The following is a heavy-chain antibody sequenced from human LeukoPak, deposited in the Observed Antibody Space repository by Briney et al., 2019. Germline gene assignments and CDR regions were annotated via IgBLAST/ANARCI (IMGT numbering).Heavy chain of an antibody. J-gene: IGHJ4*02. CDR1: GFSFRNSW. V-gene: IGHV3-74*01. CDR3: ARDRYYTADY. CDR2: MNSDGST. Sequence: GWCVSLSCAACGFSFRNSWMLWVRQAPGKGLVGVSRMNSDGSTINADSVKGRFTITRDNTKTTLYLQMNSLGADDTAVYYCARDRYYTADYWGQGTLVTVSS. D-gene: IGHD2-8*02.